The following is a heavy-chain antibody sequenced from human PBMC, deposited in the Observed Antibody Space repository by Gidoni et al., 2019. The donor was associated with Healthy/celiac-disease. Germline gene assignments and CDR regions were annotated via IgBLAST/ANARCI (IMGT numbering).Heavy chain of an antibody. Sequence: QLQLQESGPGLAKPSETLSLTCPVPGGSLSSSSYYWGWIRQPPGKGLGWIGGIYYGGSTYYNPSLKSRVTISVDTSKNQFSLKLSYVTAADTAVYYCARHRRSYIVGALGRFDPWGQGTLVTVSS. CDR1: GGSLSSSSYY. D-gene: IGHD1-26*01. CDR2: IYYGGST. V-gene: IGHV4-39*01. CDR3: ARHRRSYIVGALGRFDP. J-gene: IGHJ5*02.